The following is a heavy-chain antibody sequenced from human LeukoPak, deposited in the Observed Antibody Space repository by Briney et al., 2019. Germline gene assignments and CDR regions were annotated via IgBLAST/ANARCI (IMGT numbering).Heavy chain of an antibody. CDR3: ARAGGKYSSSLLGY. CDR2: ISSSSSYI. Sequence: PGGSLRLSCAASGFTFSSYSMNWVRQAPGKGLEWVSSISSSSSYIYYADSVKGRFTISRDNAKNSLYLQMNSLRAEDTAVYYCARAGGKYSSSLLGYWGQGTLVTVSS. J-gene: IGHJ4*02. V-gene: IGHV3-21*01. CDR1: GFTFSSYS. D-gene: IGHD6-6*01.